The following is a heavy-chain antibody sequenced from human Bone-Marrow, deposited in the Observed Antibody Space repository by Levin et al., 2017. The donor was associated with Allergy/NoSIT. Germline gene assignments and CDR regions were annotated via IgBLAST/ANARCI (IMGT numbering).Heavy chain of an antibody. V-gene: IGHV3-30*18. Sequence: GESLKISCAASGFTFSSYGMHWVRQAPGKGLEWVAVISYDGSNKYYADSVKGRFTISRDNSKNTLYLQMNSLRAEDTAVYYCAKDTDAIVVVPAAILLDYWGQGTLVTVSS. CDR1: GFTFSSYG. CDR2: ISYDGSNK. D-gene: IGHD2-2*02. J-gene: IGHJ4*02. CDR3: AKDTDAIVVVPAAILLDY.